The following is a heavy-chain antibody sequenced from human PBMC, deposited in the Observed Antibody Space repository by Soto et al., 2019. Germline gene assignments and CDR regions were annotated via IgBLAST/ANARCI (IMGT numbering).Heavy chain of an antibody. CDR1: GYTFTSYD. CDR2: MNPNSGNT. Sequence: ASVKVSCKASGYTFTSYDINWVRQATRQGLEWMGWMNPNSGNTGYAQKFQGRVTMTRDTSISTAYMELSSLRSEDTAVYFCARGVKYGAYSRWFDPWGQGTLVTVSS. V-gene: IGHV1-8*02. J-gene: IGHJ5*02. D-gene: IGHD4-17*01. CDR3: ARGVKYGAYSRWFDP.